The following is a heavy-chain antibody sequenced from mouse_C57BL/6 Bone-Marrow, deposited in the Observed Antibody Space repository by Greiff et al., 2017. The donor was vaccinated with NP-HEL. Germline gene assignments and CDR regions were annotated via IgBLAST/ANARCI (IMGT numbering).Heavy chain of an antibody. CDR1: GYTFTNYW. CDR3: GRGRRYYLDY. V-gene: IGHV1-63*01. CDR2: IYPGGGYT. J-gene: IGHJ2*01. Sequence: VQLQQSGAELVRPGTSVKMSCKASGYTFTNYWIGWAKQRPGHGLEWIGDIYPGGGYTNYNEKFKGKATLTADKSSSTAYMQFSNLASEDSAIYYCGRGRRYYLDYWGQGTTLTVSS.